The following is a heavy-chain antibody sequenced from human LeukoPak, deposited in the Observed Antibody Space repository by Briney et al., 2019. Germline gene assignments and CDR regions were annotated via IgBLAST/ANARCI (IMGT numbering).Heavy chain of an antibody. J-gene: IGHJ4*02. CDR3: ARDRYDSSGYYCISDY. Sequence: GGSLRLSCAVSGFTFSDYYMSWIRQAPGKGLEWVSYISSSGSTIYYADSVKGRFTISRDNAKNSLYLQMNSLRAEDTAVYYCARDRYDSSGYYCISDYWGQGTLVTVSS. CDR1: GFTFSDYY. V-gene: IGHV3-11*04. D-gene: IGHD3-22*01. CDR2: ISSSGSTI.